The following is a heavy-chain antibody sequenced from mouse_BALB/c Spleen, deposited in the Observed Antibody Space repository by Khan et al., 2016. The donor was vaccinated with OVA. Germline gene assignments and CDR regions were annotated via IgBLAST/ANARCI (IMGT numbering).Heavy chain of an antibody. Sequence: QVQLKQSGAELVRPGTSVKVSCKASGYAFTDYLIEWVKQRPGQGLEWIGVINPGSGNANYNEKFKGKAILTADKSSSTAYMQLSSLTSDDSAVYFCARGGYGTLAYLGQGTPVTVSA. J-gene: IGHJ3*01. D-gene: IGHD2-1*01. CDR2: INPGSGNA. V-gene: IGHV1-54*01. CDR3: ARGGYGTLAY. CDR1: GYAFTDYL.